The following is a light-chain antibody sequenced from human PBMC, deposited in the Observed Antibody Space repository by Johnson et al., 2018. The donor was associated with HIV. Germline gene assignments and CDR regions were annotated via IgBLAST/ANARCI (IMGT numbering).Light chain of an antibody. CDR1: SSNIGNNY. CDR2: DNN. Sequence: QSVLTQPPSVSAAPGQKVTISCSGSSSNIGNNYVSWYQQVPRTAPKLLIYDNNKRPSGTPDRFSGSKSGTSDTLGITGLQTGDEADYYCGTWDSSLSVLYVFGTGTEVAVL. J-gene: IGLJ1*01. CDR3: GTWDSSLSVLYV. V-gene: IGLV1-51*01.